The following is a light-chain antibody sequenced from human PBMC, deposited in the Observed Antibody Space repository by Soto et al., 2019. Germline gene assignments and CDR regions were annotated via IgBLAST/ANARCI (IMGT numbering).Light chain of an antibody. V-gene: IGKV1-9*01. J-gene: IGKJ5*01. CDR1: QDINSY. Sequence: IQLTQSPSSLSASVGDRVTITCRASQDINSYLAWYQQKPGKAPNLLIYAGTSLQSGVPSRFSGSGSGTEFTLTITSLQPDDFATYYCQQHNSFSITFGQGTRLEIK. CDR3: QQHNSFSIT. CDR2: AGT.